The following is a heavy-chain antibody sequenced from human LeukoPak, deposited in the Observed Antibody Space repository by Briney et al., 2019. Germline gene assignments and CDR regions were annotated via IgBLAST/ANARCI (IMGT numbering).Heavy chain of an antibody. Sequence: PGRSLRLSCAASGFTFSSYGMHWVRQAPGKGLEWVAVISYDGSNKYHADSVKGRFTISRDNSKNTLYLQMNSLRAEDTAVYYCAKVHSSSWYPSGEFDYWGQGTLVTVSS. CDR2: ISYDGSNK. CDR1: GFTFSSYG. D-gene: IGHD6-13*01. V-gene: IGHV3-30*18. CDR3: AKVHSSSWYPSGEFDY. J-gene: IGHJ4*02.